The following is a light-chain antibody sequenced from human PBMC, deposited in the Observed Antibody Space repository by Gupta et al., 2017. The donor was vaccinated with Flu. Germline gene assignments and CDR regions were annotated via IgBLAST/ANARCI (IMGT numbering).Light chain of an antibody. CDR1: QSISSY. Sequence: LSSLSASVGDRVTITCRASQSISSYLNWYQQKPGKAPKFLIYAASSLQSGVPSRFSGSGSGTDFALTISSLQPEDFATYYCQQSYSTPYTFGQGTKLEIK. J-gene: IGKJ2*01. CDR2: AAS. CDR3: QQSYSTPYT. V-gene: IGKV1-39*01.